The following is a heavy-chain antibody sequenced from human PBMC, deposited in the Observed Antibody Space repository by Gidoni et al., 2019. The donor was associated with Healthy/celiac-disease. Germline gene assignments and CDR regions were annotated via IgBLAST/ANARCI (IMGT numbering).Heavy chain of an antibody. Sequence: EVQLVQSGAEVKKPGESLKISCKGSGYSFTSSWIGWVRQMPGKGLEWMGIIYPGDSDTRYSPSFQGQVTISADKSISTAYLQWSSLKASDTAMYYCARHKAVAGHKTGRYYGMDVWGQGTTVTVSS. CDR3: ARHKAVAGHKTGRYYGMDV. J-gene: IGHJ6*02. CDR1: GYSFTSSW. D-gene: IGHD6-19*01. V-gene: IGHV5-51*01. CDR2: IYPGDSDT.